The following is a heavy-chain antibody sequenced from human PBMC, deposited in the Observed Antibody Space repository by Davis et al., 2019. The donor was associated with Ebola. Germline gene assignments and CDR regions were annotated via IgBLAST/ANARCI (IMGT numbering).Heavy chain of an antibody. Sequence: PGGSLRLSCVGSGFPFSNAWMNWVRQAPGKGLEWVGRIKSKTDGGTTDYAAPVKGRFTISRDDSKNTLYLQMNSLKTEDTAVYYCTTGYDDFWSGYFDYWGQGTLVTVSS. CDR2: IKSKTDGGTT. D-gene: IGHD3-3*01. CDR1: GFPFSNAW. CDR3: TTGYDDFWSGYFDY. V-gene: IGHV3-15*07. J-gene: IGHJ4*02.